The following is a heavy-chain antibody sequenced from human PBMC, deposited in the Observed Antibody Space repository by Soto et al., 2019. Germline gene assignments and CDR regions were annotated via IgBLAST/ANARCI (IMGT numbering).Heavy chain of an antibody. D-gene: IGHD3-3*01. CDR3: ASAPRAFRNYDFWSGGYYYYYYMDV. Sequence: PSETLSLTCTVSGGSISSGGYYWSWIRQHPGKGLEWIGYIYYSGSTYYNPSLKSRVTISVDTSKNQFSLKLSSVTAADTAVYYRASAPRAFRNYDFWSGGYYYYYYMDVWGKGTTVTVS. V-gene: IGHV4-31*03. CDR2: IYYSGST. CDR1: GGSISSGGYY. J-gene: IGHJ6*03.